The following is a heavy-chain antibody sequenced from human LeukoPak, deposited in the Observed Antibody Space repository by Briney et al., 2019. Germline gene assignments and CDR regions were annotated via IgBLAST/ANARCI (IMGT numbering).Heavy chain of an antibody. CDR3: AKVGSSIDFDY. D-gene: IGHD2-2*01. V-gene: IGHV3-7*01. Sequence: PGESLRLSCAASGFTFSRSWVTWVRQAPGEGLEWVASINQDGSEKYYVDSVKGRFTISRDNAKNSLSLQMNSLGAEDTAVYYCAKVGSSIDFDYWGQGTLVTVSS. CDR1: GFTFSRSW. J-gene: IGHJ4*02. CDR2: INQDGSEK.